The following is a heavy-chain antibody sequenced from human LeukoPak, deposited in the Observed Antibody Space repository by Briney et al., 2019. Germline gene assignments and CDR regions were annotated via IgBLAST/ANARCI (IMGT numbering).Heavy chain of an antibody. CDR3: ARDRPLPYYYGSGSYAVY. CDR2: INPNSGGT. J-gene: IGHJ4*02. CDR1: GYTFTGYY. Sequence: GASVKVSCKASGYTFTGYYMHWVRQAPGQGLEWMGWINPNSGGTNYAQKFQGRVTMTRDTSISTAYMELSRLRSDDTAVYYCARDRPLPYYYGSGSYAVYWGQGTLVTVSS. D-gene: IGHD3-10*01. V-gene: IGHV1-2*02.